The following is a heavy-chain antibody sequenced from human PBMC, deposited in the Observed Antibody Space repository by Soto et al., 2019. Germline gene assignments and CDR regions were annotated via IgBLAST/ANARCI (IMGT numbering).Heavy chain of an antibody. CDR2: IFYSGST. CDR3: ARVGSSGWSPDY. D-gene: IGHD6-19*01. Sequence: SETLSLTCTVSGGSFSGHYWTWIRQPPGKGLEWIGYIFYSGSTNYNPSLKGRVTISVDTSKNQFSLKLSSVTAADTAVYYCARVGSSGWSPDYWGPGTLVTVSS. CDR1: GGSFSGHY. V-gene: IGHV4-59*11. J-gene: IGHJ4*02.